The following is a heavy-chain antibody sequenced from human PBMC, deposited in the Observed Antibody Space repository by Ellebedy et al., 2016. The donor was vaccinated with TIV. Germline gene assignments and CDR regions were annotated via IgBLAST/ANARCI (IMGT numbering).Heavy chain of an antibody. CDR3: ARQGCGTTSCHTVDY. CDR2: INPADSDT. Sequence: GESLKISXKDSGYIFISYWIAWVRQMPGKGLEWMGIINPADSDTRYSPSLQGQVTISIDKSISTAYLQLSSLKASDTAMYYCARQGCGTTSCHTVDYWGQGTLVTVSS. V-gene: IGHV5-51*01. D-gene: IGHD2-2*01. J-gene: IGHJ4*02. CDR1: GYIFISYW.